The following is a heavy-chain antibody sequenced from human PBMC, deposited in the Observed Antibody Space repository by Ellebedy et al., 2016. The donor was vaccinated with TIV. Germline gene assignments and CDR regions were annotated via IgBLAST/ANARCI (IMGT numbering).Heavy chain of an antibody. J-gene: IGHJ4*02. CDR1: GFTFSSSV. D-gene: IGHD2-15*01. CDR3: AMGIGYCSGGSCYDY. Sequence: PGGSLRLSCAASGFTFSSSVMSWVRQAPGKGLEWVSAISGSGGDAYYANSVKGRFTVSRDNSKNTQYLQMSSLRGEDTAVYYCAMGIGYCSGGSCYDYWGQGTLVTVSS. CDR2: ISGSGGDA. V-gene: IGHV3-23*01.